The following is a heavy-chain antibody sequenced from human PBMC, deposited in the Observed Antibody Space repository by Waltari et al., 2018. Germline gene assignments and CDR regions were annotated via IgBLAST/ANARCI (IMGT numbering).Heavy chain of an antibody. V-gene: IGHV4-59*11. CDR1: GGSISSHY. CDR2: IYYRGST. Sequence: QVQLQESGPGLVKPSETLSLTCTVSGGSISSHYWSWIRPPPGKGLEWIGYIYYRGSTNYNPSLKSRVTISVDTSKNQFSLKLSSVTAADTAVYYCARGYSSSRRKDYYYYYMDVWGKGTTVTVSS. J-gene: IGHJ6*03. CDR3: ARGYSSSRRKDYYYYYMDV. D-gene: IGHD6-6*01.